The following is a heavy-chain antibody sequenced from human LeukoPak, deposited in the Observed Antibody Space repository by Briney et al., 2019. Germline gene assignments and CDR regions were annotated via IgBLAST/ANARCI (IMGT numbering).Heavy chain of an antibody. V-gene: IGHV4-34*01. CDR3: ARDGPFDCGPFQH. CDR2: INHSGST. D-gene: IGHD3-9*01. J-gene: IGHJ1*01. Sequence: PSETLSLTCAVYGGSFSGYYWSWIRQPPGKGLEWIGEINHSGSTNYNPSLKSRVTISVDTSKNQFSLKLSSVTAADTAVYYCARDGPFDCGPFQHWGQGTLVTVSS. CDR1: GGSFSGYY.